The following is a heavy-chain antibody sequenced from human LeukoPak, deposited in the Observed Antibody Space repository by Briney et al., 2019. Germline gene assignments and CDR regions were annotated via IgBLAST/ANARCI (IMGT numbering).Heavy chain of an antibody. CDR1: GFTVSSNY. CDR2: ISYDGSNK. J-gene: IGHJ4*02. CDR3: AKERSKKYYYGSGSYNDY. D-gene: IGHD3-10*01. Sequence: GGSLRLSCAASGFTVSSNYMSWVRQAAGKGLEWAAVISYDGSNKYYADSVKGRFTISRDNSKNTLYLQMNSLRAEDTAVYYCAKERSKKYYYGSGSYNDYWGQGTLVTVSS. V-gene: IGHV3-30*18.